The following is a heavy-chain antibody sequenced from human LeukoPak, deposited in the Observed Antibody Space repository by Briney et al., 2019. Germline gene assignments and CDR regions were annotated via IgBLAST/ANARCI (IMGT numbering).Heavy chain of an antibody. V-gene: IGHV2-5*01. D-gene: IGHD3-3*01. Sequence: ESGPTLGKPTQTLTLTCTLSGFSLSTSGVGVGWIRQPPGKALEWLALIYWNDDKRYSPSLKSRLTITKDTSKNQVVLTMTNMDPVDTATYYCAHTYYDFWSGLHNWFDPWGQGTLVTVSS. CDR1: GFSLSTSGVG. J-gene: IGHJ5*02. CDR3: AHTYYDFWSGLHNWFDP. CDR2: IYWNDDK.